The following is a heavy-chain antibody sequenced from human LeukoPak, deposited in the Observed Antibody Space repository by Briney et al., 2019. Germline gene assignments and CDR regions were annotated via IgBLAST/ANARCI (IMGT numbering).Heavy chain of an antibody. CDR2: INPSGGST. Sequence: ASVKVSCKASGYTFTSYGISWVRQAPGQGLEWMGIINPSGGSTSYAQKFQGRVTMTRDMSTSTVYMELSSLRSEDTAVYYCARDLGPAAIPFDYWGQGTLVTVSS. CDR3: ARDLGPAAIPFDY. J-gene: IGHJ4*02. D-gene: IGHD2-2*01. V-gene: IGHV1-46*01. CDR1: GYTFTSYG.